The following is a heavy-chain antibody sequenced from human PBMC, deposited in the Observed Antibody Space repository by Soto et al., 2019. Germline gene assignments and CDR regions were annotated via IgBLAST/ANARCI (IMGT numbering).Heavy chain of an antibody. Sequence: ASVKVSCKVSGYTLTELSMHWVRQAPGKGLEWMGGFDPEDGKTKYSQKFQGRVTITRDTSASTAYMELSSLRSEDTAVYYCARDLRGVAGSSFDYYYGMDVWGQGTTVTV. CDR2: FDPEDGKT. J-gene: IGHJ6*02. D-gene: IGHD6-13*01. CDR3: ARDLRGVAGSSFDYYYGMDV. CDR1: GYTLTELS. V-gene: IGHV1-24*01.